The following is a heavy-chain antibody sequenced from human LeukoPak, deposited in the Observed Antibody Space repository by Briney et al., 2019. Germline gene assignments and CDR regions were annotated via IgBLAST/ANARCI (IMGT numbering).Heavy chain of an antibody. D-gene: IGHD1-26*01. V-gene: IGHV3-53*01. CDR2: IYSGGST. CDR3: ARGEWELLPDY. Sequence: GGSLRLSCTVSGFTVSSNSMSWVRQAPGKGLEWVSVIYSGGSTYYADSVKGRFTIPRDNSKNTLYLQMNSLRAEDTAVYYCARGEWELLPDYWGQGTLVTVSS. J-gene: IGHJ4*02. CDR1: GFTVSSNS.